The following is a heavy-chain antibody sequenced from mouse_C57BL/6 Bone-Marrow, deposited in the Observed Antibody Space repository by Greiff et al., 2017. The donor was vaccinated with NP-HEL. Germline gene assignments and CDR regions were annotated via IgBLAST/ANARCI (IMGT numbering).Heavy chain of an antibody. CDR2: ISSGSSTI. CDR1: GFTFSDYG. V-gene: IGHV5-17*01. CDR3: ARPLGYAMDY. D-gene: IGHD4-1*01. J-gene: IGHJ4*01. Sequence: EVNVVESGGGLVKPGGSLKLSCAASGFTFSDYGMHWVRQAPEKGLEWVAYISSGSSTIYYADKVKGRFTISRDNAKNTLFLQMTSLRSEDTAMYYCARPLGYAMDYWGQGTSVTVSS.